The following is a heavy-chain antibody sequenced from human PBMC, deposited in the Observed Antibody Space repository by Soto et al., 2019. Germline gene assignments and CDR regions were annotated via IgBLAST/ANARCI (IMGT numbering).Heavy chain of an antibody. D-gene: IGHD3-16*02. CDR3: ARSHTTYIWGSYREPNWFDP. CDR2: IYYSGST. V-gene: IGHV4-39*01. J-gene: IGHJ5*02. Sequence: SETLSLTCTVSGGSISSCSYYWGWIRQPPGKGLEWIGSIYYSGSTYYNPSLKSRVTISVDTSKNQFSLKLSSVTAADTAVYYCARSHTTYIWGSYREPNWFDPWGQGTLVTVSS. CDR1: GGSISSCSYY.